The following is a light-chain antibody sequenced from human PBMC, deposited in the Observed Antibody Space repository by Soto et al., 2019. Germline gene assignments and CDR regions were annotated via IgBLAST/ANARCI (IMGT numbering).Light chain of an antibody. J-gene: IGKJ1*01. Sequence: ELVFTHSPCTLSLSPGERATLSCRASQSVSNYLAWYQRKPGQAPRLLIYGASSRATGIPDRFSGSGSGTDFTLTISRLETEDFAVYYCHQYGGSPQTFGQGTKVDIK. V-gene: IGKV3-20*01. CDR3: HQYGGSPQT. CDR1: QSVSNY. CDR2: GAS.